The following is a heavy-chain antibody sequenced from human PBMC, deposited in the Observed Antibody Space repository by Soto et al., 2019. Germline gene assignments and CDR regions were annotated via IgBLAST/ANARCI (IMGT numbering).Heavy chain of an antibody. Sequence: QVHLVQSGAEVKKPGASVKVSCKGSGYAFTTYGITWVRQAPGQGLEWMGWISAHNGNTNYAQKLQGRVTVTRDTSTSTAYMELRSLRSDDTAVYYCDRGRYGNYWGQGALVTVSP. CDR2: ISAHNGNT. D-gene: IGHD1-1*01. V-gene: IGHV1-18*01. CDR1: GYAFTTYG. J-gene: IGHJ4*02. CDR3: DRGRYGNY.